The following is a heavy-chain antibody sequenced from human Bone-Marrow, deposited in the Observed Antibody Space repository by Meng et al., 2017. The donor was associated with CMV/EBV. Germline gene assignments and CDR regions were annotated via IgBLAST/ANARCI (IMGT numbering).Heavy chain of an antibody. CDR1: GFTFSSYS. J-gene: IGHJ6*02. CDR2: IKQDGSEK. Sequence: LSHTCAASGFTFSSYSMSWVRQAPGKGLEWVANIKQDGSEKYYVDSVKGRFTISRDNAKNSLYLQMNSLRAEDTAVYYCARAKRFLEWLSNGMDVWGQGTTVTVSS. CDR3: ARAKRFLEWLSNGMDV. V-gene: IGHV3-7*01. D-gene: IGHD3-3*01.